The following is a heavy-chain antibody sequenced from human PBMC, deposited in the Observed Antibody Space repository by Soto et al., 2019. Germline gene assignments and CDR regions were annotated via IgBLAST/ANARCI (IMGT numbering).Heavy chain of an antibody. CDR1: GFIFSNYG. CDR2: ISFDGKNR. D-gene: IGHD2-15*01. CDR3: AKRGGVVGGSEHPFFEY. J-gene: IGHJ4*02. V-gene: IGHV3-30*18. Sequence: QVQLVGSGGGVVQPGKSLSLSCAASGFIFSNYGMHWVRQAPGKGLEWVALISFDGKNRNYADSVKGRFTTYRDNPKNTLYLEMNSLRPEDTAFYYCAKRGGVVGGSEHPFFEYWGQGTLVTVSS.